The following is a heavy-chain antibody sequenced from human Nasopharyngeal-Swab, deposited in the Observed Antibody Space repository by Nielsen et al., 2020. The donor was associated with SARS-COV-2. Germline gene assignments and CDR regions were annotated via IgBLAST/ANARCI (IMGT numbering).Heavy chain of an antibody. Sequence: SETLSLTCTVSGGSISSGDYYWSWIRQPPGKGLEWIGYIDYSGSTYYNPSLKSRVTISVDTSKNQFSLKLSSVTAADTAVYYCARGGAGYYYYMDVWGKGTTVTVSS. D-gene: IGHD3-16*01. CDR1: GGSISSGDYY. J-gene: IGHJ6*03. V-gene: IGHV4-30-4*02. CDR2: IDYSGST. CDR3: ARGGAGYYYYMDV.